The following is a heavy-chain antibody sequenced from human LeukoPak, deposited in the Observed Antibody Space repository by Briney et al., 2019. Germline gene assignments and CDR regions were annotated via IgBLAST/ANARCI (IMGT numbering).Heavy chain of an antibody. CDR3: ARDSDYSNF. J-gene: IGHJ4*02. V-gene: IGHV3-21*04. D-gene: IGHD4-11*01. CDR1: GFTFSSYS. Sequence: PGGSLRLSCAASGFTFSSYSMNWVRQAPGKGLEWVSSISSSSSYIYYADSVKGRFTISRDNAKNSLYLQMNSLRAEDTALYYCARDSDYSNFWGQGTLVTVSS. CDR2: ISSSSSYI.